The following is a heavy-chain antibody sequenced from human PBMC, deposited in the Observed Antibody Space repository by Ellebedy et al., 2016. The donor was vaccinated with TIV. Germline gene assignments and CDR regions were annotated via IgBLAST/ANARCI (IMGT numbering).Heavy chain of an antibody. D-gene: IGHD1-26*01. J-gene: IGHJ4*02. CDR1: GGSINGYY. Sequence: SETLSLTCTVSGGSINGYYWSWIRQCPGKGLEWIGYVSDSGGTDYNPSLKYRVTILVDTSRNQFSLRLSSVTAADTAVYYCARDPTIRALAGIYYFDYWGQGTLVTVSS. CDR2: VSDSGGT. V-gene: IGHV4-59*01. CDR3: ARDPTIRALAGIYYFDY.